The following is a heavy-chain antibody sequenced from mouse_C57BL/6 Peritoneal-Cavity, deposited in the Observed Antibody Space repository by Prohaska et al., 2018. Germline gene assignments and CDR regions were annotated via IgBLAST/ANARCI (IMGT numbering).Heavy chain of an antibody. V-gene: IGHV11-2*01. CDR1: GFTFSGFW. D-gene: IGHD2-1*01. CDR3: MRYGNYWYFDV. J-gene: IGHJ1*03. Sequence: EVQLLETGGGLVQPGGSRGLSCEGSGFTFSGFWMSWVRQTPGKTLEYIGDINSDGSAINYAPSIKDRFTIFRDNDKSTLYLQMSNVRSEDTATYFCMRYGNYWYFDVWGTGTTVTVSS. CDR2: INSDGSAI.